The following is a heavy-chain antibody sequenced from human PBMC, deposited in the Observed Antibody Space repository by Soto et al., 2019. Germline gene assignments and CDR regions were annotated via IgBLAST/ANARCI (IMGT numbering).Heavy chain of an antibody. Sequence: PGGSLRLSCAASGFTFSSYGMHWVRQAPGKGLEWVAVISYDGSNKYYADSVKGRFTISRDNSKNTLYLQMNGLRAEDTAVYYCAKDSGYSSSSPLYYYYGMDVWGQGTTVTVSS. J-gene: IGHJ6*02. V-gene: IGHV3-30*18. D-gene: IGHD6-6*01. CDR2: ISYDGSNK. CDR1: GFTFSSYG. CDR3: AKDSGYSSSSPLYYYYGMDV.